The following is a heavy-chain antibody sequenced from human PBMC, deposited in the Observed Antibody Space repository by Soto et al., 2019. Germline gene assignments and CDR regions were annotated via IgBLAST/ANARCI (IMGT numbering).Heavy chain of an antibody. CDR1: GGSISSSSYY. CDR2: IYYSGST. D-gene: IGHD2-2*01. J-gene: IGHJ5*02. V-gene: IGHV4-39*01. Sequence: SETLSITCTVSGGSISSSSYYWGRIRQPPGQGLEWIGSIYYSGSTYYNPSLKSRVTISVDTSKNQFSLKLSSVTAADTAVYYCARQPYCSSTSCYPFSNWFDPWGQGTLVTVS. CDR3: ARQPYCSSTSCYPFSNWFDP.